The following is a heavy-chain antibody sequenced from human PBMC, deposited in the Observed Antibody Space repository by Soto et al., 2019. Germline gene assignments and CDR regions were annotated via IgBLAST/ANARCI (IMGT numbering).Heavy chain of an antibody. J-gene: IGHJ5*02. CDR2: INHSGRT. V-gene: IGHV4-34*01. CDR3: ARRLRCLEWLPRGGWFDH. D-gene: IGHD3-3*01. Sequence: QVQLQQWGAGLLKPSETLSLTCAVYGGSFSGYYWSWIRQPPGKGLEWIGEINHSGRTNYTPSLKSRVTISVDTSKNRFSLKLSSVTDAEPAVYYCARRLRCLEWLPRGGWFDHWGQGTLVTASS. CDR1: GGSFSGYY.